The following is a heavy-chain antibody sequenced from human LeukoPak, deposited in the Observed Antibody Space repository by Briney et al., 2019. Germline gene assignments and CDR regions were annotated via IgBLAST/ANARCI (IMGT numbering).Heavy chain of an antibody. V-gene: IGHV3-9*03. CDR3: AKDIGATLGYCSSTSCYTDLGAFDI. Sequence: GRSLRLSCAASGFTFDDYAMHWVRQAPGKGLEWVSGISWNSGSIGYADSVKGRFTISRDNAKNSLYLQMNSLRAEDIALYYCAKDIGATLGYCSSTSCYTDLGAFDIWGQGTMVTVSS. J-gene: IGHJ3*02. CDR1: GFTFDDYA. D-gene: IGHD2-2*02. CDR2: ISWNSGSI.